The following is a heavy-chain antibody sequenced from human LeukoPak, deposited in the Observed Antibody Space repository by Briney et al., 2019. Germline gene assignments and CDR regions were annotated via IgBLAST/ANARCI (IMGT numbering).Heavy chain of an antibody. CDR3: AKDPLVVPAAPSGSADY. CDR2: ISGSGGST. J-gene: IGHJ4*02. CDR1: GFTFSSYA. Sequence: GGSLRLSCAASGFTFSSYAMSWVRQAPGKGLEGVSAISGSGGSTYYADSVKGRFTISRDNSKNTLYLQMNSLRAEDTAVYYCAKDPLVVPAAPSGSADYWGQGTLVTVSS. D-gene: IGHD2-2*01. V-gene: IGHV3-23*01.